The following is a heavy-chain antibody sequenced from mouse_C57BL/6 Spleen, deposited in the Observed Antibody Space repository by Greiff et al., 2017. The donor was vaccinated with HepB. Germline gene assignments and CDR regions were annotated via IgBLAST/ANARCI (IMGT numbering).Heavy chain of an antibody. D-gene: IGHD1-1*01. CDR2: ISSGSSTI. CDR3: ARAYCSSPWFAY. CDR1: GFTFSDYG. V-gene: IGHV5-17*01. J-gene: IGHJ3*01. Sequence: EVKVEESGGGLVKPGGSLKLSCAASGFTFSDYGMHWVRQAPEKGLEWVAYISSGSSTIYYADTVKGRFTISRDNAKNTLFLQMTSLRSEDTAMYYCARAYCSSPWFAYWGQGTLVTVSA.